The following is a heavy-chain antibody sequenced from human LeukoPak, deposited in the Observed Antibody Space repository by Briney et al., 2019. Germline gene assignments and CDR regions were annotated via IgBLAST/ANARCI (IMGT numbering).Heavy chain of an antibody. D-gene: IGHD4-17*01. CDR3: ARDTTTVISYYYYYMDV. CDR1: GFTFSSYS. Sequence: GGSLRLSCAASGFTFSSYSMNWVRQAPGKGLEWVSSISSSSSYIYYADSVKGRFTISRDNAKNSLYLQMNSLRAEDTAVYYCARDTTTVISYYYYYMDVWGKGTTVTISS. CDR2: ISSSSSYI. J-gene: IGHJ6*03. V-gene: IGHV3-21*01.